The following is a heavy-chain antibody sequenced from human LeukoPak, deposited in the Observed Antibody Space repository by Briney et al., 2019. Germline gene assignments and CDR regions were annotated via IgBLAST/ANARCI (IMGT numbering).Heavy chain of an antibody. J-gene: IGHJ4*02. D-gene: IGHD3-22*01. V-gene: IGHV4-59*01. Sequence: SETLTLTCTASGGTISGYCRSWVRQPPGKGLEWMGYIYYSGSTNYNHSLKSRVTISVDTSKNQFSLKLSSVTAADTAVYYCARTDYYDSSGYPYWGQGTLVTVSS. CDR2: IYYSGST. CDR3: ARTDYYDSSGYPY. CDR1: GGTISGYC.